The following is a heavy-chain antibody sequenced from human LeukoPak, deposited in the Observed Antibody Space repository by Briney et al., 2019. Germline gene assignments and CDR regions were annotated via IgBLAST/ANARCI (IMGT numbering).Heavy chain of an antibody. V-gene: IGHV4-59*12. CDR2: IYYSGST. CDR1: GGSISSYY. Sequence: SETLSLTCTVSGGSISSYYWSWIRQPPGKGLEWIGYIYYSGSTYYNPSLKSRVTISVDRSKNQFSLKLSSVTAADTAVYYCARVLGRWNDVHRRNWFDPWGQGTLVTVSS. J-gene: IGHJ5*02. CDR3: ARVLGRWNDVHRRNWFDP. D-gene: IGHD1-1*01.